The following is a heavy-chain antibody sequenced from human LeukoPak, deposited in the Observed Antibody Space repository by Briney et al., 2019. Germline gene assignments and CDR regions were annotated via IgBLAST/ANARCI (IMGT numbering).Heavy chain of an antibody. CDR1: GDSISSYY. J-gene: IGHJ4*02. D-gene: IGHD3-22*01. CDR3: ARDRLQYYYDSSGYYSFDY. V-gene: IGHV4-4*07. Sequence: SETLSLTCTVSGDSISSYYWSWIRQPAAKGLEWIGRIYTSGSTNYNPSLKSRVTMSVDTSKNQFSLKLSSVTAADTAVYYCARDRLQYYYDSSGYYSFDYWGQGTLVTVSS. CDR2: IYTSGST.